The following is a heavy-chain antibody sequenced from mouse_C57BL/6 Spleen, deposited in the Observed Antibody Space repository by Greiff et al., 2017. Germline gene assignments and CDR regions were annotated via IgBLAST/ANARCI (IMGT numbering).Heavy chain of an antibody. Sequence: QVQLQQSGAELVRPGASVTLSCKASGYTFTDYEMHWVKQTPVHGLEWIGAIDPETGGTAYNQKFKGKAILTADKSSSTAYMELRSLTSEDSAVYYCTRGEQLRPWFAYWGQGTLVTVSA. J-gene: IGHJ3*01. D-gene: IGHD3-2*02. CDR3: TRGEQLRPWFAY. V-gene: IGHV1-15*01. CDR2: IDPETGGT. CDR1: GYTFTDYE.